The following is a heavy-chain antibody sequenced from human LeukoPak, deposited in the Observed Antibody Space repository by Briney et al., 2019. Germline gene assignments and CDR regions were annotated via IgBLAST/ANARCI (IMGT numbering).Heavy chain of an antibody. V-gene: IGHV4-4*07. CDR1: GGYISTYY. CDR2: FYTSGSP. D-gene: IGHD6-13*01. CDR3: ARLARVAVAGRYYYHSLDV. J-gene: IGHJ6*02. Sequence: SETLSLTCTVSGGYISTYYWSWIRQPAGKELEWIGRFYTSGSPDYNPSLESRVTMSVDTSTNQFSLRLTSVTAADTAVYYCARLARVAVAGRYYYHSLDVWGQGTTVTVSS.